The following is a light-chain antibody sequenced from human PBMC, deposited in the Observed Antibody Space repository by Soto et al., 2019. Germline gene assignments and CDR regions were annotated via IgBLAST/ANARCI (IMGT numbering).Light chain of an antibody. J-gene: IGLJ1*01. CDR3: SSYTRSATYV. CDR2: EVS. V-gene: IGLV2-14*01. CDR1: RNDVGGYNF. Sequence: QSVLTQPASVSGSPGQSITISCTGTRNDVGGYNFVSWYQLHPGKAPKLMIYEVSNRPSGVSNRFSGSKSGNTASLTISGLQAEDEADYFCSSYTRSATYVFGTGNKLTVL.